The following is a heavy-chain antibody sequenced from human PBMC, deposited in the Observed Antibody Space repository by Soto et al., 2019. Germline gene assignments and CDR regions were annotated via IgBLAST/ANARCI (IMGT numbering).Heavy chain of an antibody. CDR2: TRNSGGA. D-gene: IGHD3-9*01. Sequence: QVQLQESGPGLVKPSGTLSLTCAVSSGSIFSSNWWSWVRQPPGKGLEWIGETRNSGGANYNPPLKSRVTISVAMSTNQFLLNLNAVTAADTAVYYCARHLTMTGTRGVDHWGLGTRVTVSS. V-gene: IGHV4-4*02. CDR3: ARHLTMTGTRGVDH. J-gene: IGHJ4*02. CDR1: SGSIFSSNW.